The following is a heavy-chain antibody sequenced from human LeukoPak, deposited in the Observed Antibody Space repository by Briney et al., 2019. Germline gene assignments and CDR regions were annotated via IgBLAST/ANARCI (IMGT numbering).Heavy chain of an antibody. CDR2: ISASGDST. D-gene: IGHD6-19*01. Sequence: GGSLRLSCAASGFTFSSYAMDWVRQAPGMGLEWVSGISASGDSTYYADSVKGRFTISRDNSNSALYLQMNSLRAEDTAVYYCANEWTSAWSEGYVDYWGQGTLVTVSS. CDR3: ANEWTSAWSEGYVDY. CDR1: GFTFSSYA. J-gene: IGHJ4*02. V-gene: IGHV3-23*01.